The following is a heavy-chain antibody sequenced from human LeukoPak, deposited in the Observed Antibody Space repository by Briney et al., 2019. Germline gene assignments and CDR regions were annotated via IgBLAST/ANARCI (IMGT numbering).Heavy chain of an antibody. J-gene: IGHJ4*02. D-gene: IGHD4-17*01. V-gene: IGHV3-30*18. CDR1: GFTFSSYG. CDR2: ISYDGSNK. Sequence: PGGSLRLSCAASGFTFSSYGMHWVRQAPGKGLEWVAVISYDGSNKYYADSVKGRFTISRDNSKNTLYLQMNSLRAEDTAVYYCAKLYGDRGFDFDYWGQGTLVTVSS. CDR3: AKLYGDRGFDFDY.